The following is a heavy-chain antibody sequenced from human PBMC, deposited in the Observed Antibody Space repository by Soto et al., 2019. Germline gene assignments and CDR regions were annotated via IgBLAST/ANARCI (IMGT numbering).Heavy chain of an antibody. V-gene: IGHV1-69*13. J-gene: IGHJ2*01. CDR1: GGTFSSYA. Sequence: GASVKVSCKASGGTFSSYAISWLRQAPGQGLEWMGGIIPIFGTANYAQKFQGRVTITADESTSTAYMELSSLRSEDTAVYYCARHSSGWKYWYFDLWGRGTLVTVSS. CDR2: IIPIFGTA. CDR3: ARHSSGWKYWYFDL. D-gene: IGHD6-19*01.